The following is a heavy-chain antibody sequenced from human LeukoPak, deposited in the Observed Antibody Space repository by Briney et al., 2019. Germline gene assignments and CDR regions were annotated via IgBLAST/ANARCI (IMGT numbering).Heavy chain of an antibody. J-gene: IGHJ4*02. V-gene: IGHV3-21*04. CDR2: ISSSSSYI. CDR1: GFTFSSYS. CDR3: AKWGDYQLPGYFDY. D-gene: IGHD2-2*01. Sequence: GGSLRLSCAASGFTFSSYSMNWVRQAPGKGLEWVSSISSSSSYIYYADSVKGRFTISRDNAKNSLYLQMNSLRAEDTAVYYCAKWGDYQLPGYFDYWGQGTLVTVSS.